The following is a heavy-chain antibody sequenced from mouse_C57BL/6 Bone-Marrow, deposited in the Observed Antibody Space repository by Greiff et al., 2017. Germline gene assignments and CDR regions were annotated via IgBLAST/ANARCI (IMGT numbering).Heavy chain of an antibody. J-gene: IGHJ2*01. CDR2: INPADSDT. D-gene: IGHD4-1*01. CDR1: GYTFTSYW. Sequence: VQLQQPGAELVKPGASVKVSCKASGYTFTSYWMHWVKQRPGQGLEWIGRINPADSDTNYNQKFKGKATLTVDKSSSTAYMQLSSLTSEESAVYYCAMRRLGPYYFGYWGQGTTLTVSS. CDR3: AMRRLGPYYFGY. V-gene: IGHV1-74*01.